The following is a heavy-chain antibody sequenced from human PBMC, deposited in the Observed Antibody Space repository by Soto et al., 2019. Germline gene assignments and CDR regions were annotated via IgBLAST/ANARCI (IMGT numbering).Heavy chain of an antibody. D-gene: IGHD3-10*01. J-gene: IGHJ6*02. Sequence: TLSHTCAVSGGSSISGGYSWSWIRQPPGKGLEWIGYIYHSGSTYYNPSLKSRVTISVDRSKNQFSLKLSSVTAADTAVYYCARGVGYGSGSYSGLGYYYYGMDVWGHGTTVTVSS. CDR2: IYHSGST. V-gene: IGHV4-30-2*01. CDR3: ARGVGYGSGSYSGLGYYYYGMDV. CDR1: GGSSISGGYS.